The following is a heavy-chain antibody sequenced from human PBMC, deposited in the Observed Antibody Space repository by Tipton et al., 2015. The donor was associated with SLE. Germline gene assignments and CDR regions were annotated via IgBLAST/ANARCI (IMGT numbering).Heavy chain of an antibody. CDR3: ARPSRGHGDYDN. V-gene: IGHV4-34*10. J-gene: IGHJ4*02. CDR1: GGSFSGHN. D-gene: IGHD4-17*01. Sequence: TLSLTCAVYGGSFSGHNWGWIRQPPGKGLEWVGSIHHSGKTYYNPSLKSRVTMSVDTSKNHLSLNLSSVTAADTAVYYCARPSRGHGDYDNWGQGTQVTVSS. CDR2: IHHSGKT.